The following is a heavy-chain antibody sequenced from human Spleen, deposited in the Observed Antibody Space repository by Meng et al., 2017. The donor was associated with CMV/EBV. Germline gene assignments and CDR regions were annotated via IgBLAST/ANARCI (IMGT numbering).Heavy chain of an antibody. D-gene: IGHD3-3*01. CDR2: IYYGGSN. CDR1: GVSISSSTYY. J-gene: IGHJ4*02. CDR3: VGQDFWSGSFPLDN. Sequence: ESLKISCTVSGVSISSSTYYWGWIRQPPGKGLENIGLIYYGGSNYYNPSLAGRLTISVDTSKNHFSLRLSSVTAPDTAVYYCVGQDFWSGSFPLDNWGRGTLVTVSS. V-gene: IGHV4-39*01.